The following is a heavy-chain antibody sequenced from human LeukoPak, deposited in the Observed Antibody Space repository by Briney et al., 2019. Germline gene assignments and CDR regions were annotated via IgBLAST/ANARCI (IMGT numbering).Heavy chain of an antibody. Sequence: GGSLRLSCAASGFTFSSNWMHWVRQAPGKGLVWVSRINEDGSTTNYADSVKGRSTIFRDNAKNTLYLQMNSLRVEDTAVYYCVRDLGGRSGHWGQGTLVTVSS. V-gene: IGHV3-74*01. CDR3: VRDLGGRSGH. CDR1: GFTFSSNW. D-gene: IGHD1-26*01. CDR2: INEDGSTT. J-gene: IGHJ4*02.